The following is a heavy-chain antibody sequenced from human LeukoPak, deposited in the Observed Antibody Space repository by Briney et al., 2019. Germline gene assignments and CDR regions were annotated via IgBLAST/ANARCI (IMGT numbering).Heavy chain of an antibody. V-gene: IGHV1-2*02. CDR3: ASSRNYYDSSGYYPGGNAFDI. CDR1: GYTFTGYY. J-gene: IGHJ3*02. Sequence: ASVKVSCKASGYTFTGYYMHWVRQAPGQGLEWMGWINPNSGGTNYAQKFQGRVAMTRDTSISTAYMELSRLRSDDTAVYYCASSRNYYDSSGYYPGGNAFDIWGQGTMVTVSS. D-gene: IGHD3-22*01. CDR2: INPNSGGT.